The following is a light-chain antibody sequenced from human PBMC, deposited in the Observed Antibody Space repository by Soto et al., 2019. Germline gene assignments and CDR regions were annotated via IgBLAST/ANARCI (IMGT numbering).Light chain of an antibody. J-gene: IGKJ3*01. Sequence: IQMTQSPSSLSASVGDRVTITCRASQNIGKYLNWYQHRPGKAPKLLVYAASSLQSGVPSRFNDSESGTDFSLTITSLQPEDSATYYCQQSYNTPLTFGPGTKV. V-gene: IGKV1-39*01. CDR3: QQSYNTPLT. CDR2: AAS. CDR1: QNIGKY.